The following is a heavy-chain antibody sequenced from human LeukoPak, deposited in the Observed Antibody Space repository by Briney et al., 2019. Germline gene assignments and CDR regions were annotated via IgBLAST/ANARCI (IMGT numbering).Heavy chain of an antibody. CDR3: ARAELGKYNYFDY. CDR2: IYYSGST. V-gene: IGHV4-39*07. Sequence: SETLSLTCIVSGGSITGSNYYWGWVRQPPGKGLEWIGSIYYSGSTYYNPSLKSRVTISVDTSKNQFSLKLSSVTAADTAVYYCARAELGKYNYFDYWGQGTLVTVSS. CDR1: GGSITGSNYY. D-gene: IGHD7-27*01. J-gene: IGHJ4*02.